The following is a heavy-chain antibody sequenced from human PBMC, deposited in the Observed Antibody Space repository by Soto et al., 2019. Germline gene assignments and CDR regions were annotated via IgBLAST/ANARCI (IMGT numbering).Heavy chain of an antibody. Sequence: SETLSLTCTVSRGSISSSSYYWGWIRQPPGKGLEWIGSIDYSGDTYYNPSLRSRLTMSVDTSKNQFSLNLSSVTAADTAVYYCARQHVEAPSAPPVCFDPWGQGTLVTVSS. V-gene: IGHV4-39*01. J-gene: IGHJ5*02. CDR2: IDYSGDT. CDR3: ARQHVEAPSAPPVCFDP. CDR1: RGSISSSSYY. D-gene: IGHD2-2*01.